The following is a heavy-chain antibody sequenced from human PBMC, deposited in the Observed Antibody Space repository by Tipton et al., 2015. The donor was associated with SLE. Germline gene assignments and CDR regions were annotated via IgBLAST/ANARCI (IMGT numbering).Heavy chain of an antibody. CDR1: GGTFSRYS. CDR3: ARERRALVGGSPYDY. CDR2: IIPLFGTA. Sequence: QSGAEVKKPGSSVKVSCKASGGTFSRYSFSWVRQAPGQGPEWMGGIIPLFGTANYAQKFQDRVTITADESTNTVYMELSSLRSEATALYYSARERRALVGGSPYDYWGQGPLVTVSS. D-gene: IGHD1-26*01. J-gene: IGHJ4*02. V-gene: IGHV1-69*01.